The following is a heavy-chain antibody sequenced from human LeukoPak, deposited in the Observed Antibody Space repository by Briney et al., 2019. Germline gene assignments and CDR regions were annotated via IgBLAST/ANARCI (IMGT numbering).Heavy chain of an antibody. Sequence: PSETLSLTCAVYGGSFSGYYWRWIRQPPGKGLDWIGEINHSGSTNYNPSLKSRVTISVDTSKNQFSLKLRSVTAADTAVYYCARFLGSGIRYFDYWGQGTLVTVSS. CDR1: GGSFSGYY. CDR3: ARFLGSGIRYFDY. V-gene: IGHV4-34*01. D-gene: IGHD3-16*01. J-gene: IGHJ4*02. CDR2: INHSGST.